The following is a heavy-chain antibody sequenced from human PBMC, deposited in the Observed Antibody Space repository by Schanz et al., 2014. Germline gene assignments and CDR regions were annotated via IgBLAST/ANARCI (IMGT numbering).Heavy chain of an antibody. D-gene: IGHD6-19*01. J-gene: IGHJ4*02. CDR1: GITLSGYG. V-gene: IGHV3-30*18. CDR2: ISFDGRNT. Sequence: QVQLGESGGGVVQPGRSLRLSCAASGITLSGYGLHWVRQAPGKGLEWVGFISFDGRNTGYAHSVKGRFTISRDNSKNTVNLQMNSLTADDSAIYYCAKDHPSSGWPAFDVWGQGTQVTVSS. CDR3: AKDHPSSGWPAFDV.